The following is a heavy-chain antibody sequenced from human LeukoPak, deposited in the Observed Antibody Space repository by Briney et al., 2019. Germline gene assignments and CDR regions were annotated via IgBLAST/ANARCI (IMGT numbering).Heavy chain of an antibody. D-gene: IGHD3-16*02. CDR1: GFTFSSYN. CDR2: INHSGST. Sequence: GSLRLSCAASGFTFSSYNMNWVRQAPGKGLEWIGEINHSGSTNYNPSLKSRVTISVDTSKVQFSLKLSSVTAADTAVYYCAIHWTYYDYVWVSYRLYYFDYWGRGTLVTVSS. J-gene: IGHJ4*01. V-gene: IGHV4-34*08. CDR3: AIHWTYYDYVWVSYRLYYFDY.